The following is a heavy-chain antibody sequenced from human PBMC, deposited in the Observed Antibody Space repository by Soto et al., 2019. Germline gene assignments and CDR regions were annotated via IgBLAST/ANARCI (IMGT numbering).Heavy chain of an antibody. D-gene: IGHD3-3*01. V-gene: IGHV3-49*04. J-gene: IGHJ6*02. CDR3: LPYYDFWSGYRQNYYYGMDV. Sequence: PGGSLRLSCTASGFTFGDYAMSWVRQAPGKGLEWVGFIRSKAYGGTTEYAASVKGRFTISRDDSKSIAYLQMNSLKTEDTAVYYCLPYYDFWSGYRQNYYYGMDVWGQGTTVTVS. CDR1: GFTFGDYA. CDR2: IRSKAYGGTT.